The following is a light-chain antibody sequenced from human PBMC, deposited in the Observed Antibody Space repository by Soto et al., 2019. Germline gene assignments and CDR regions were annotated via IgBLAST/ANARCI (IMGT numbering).Light chain of an antibody. V-gene: IGKV3-20*01. CDR2: GAS. J-gene: IGKJ4*01. Sequence: EIVLTQSPGTLSLSPGERATLSCRASQSVSSTYLAWYQQKPGQAPRLLIYGASSRATGISDRFSGSGSGTDFTLTISRQETEDISQYNCHHYGSLVLTFGGGTKVEIK. CDR1: QSVSSTY. CDR3: HHYGSLVLT.